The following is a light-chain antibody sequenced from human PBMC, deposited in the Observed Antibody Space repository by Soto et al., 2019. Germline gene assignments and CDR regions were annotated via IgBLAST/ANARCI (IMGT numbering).Light chain of an antibody. CDR3: QQGYTTLWT. CDR1: RTIDNY. J-gene: IGKJ1*01. CDR2: AAS. V-gene: IGKV1-39*01. Sequence: DIQMTQSPSSLSASVGDRVTSTCRSSRTIDNYLNWYQQKPGKAPKLLIYAASSLQSGVPSRVSGNGSGTDFTLTITSLQSEDFATYYCQQGYTTLWTFGQGTKVDIK.